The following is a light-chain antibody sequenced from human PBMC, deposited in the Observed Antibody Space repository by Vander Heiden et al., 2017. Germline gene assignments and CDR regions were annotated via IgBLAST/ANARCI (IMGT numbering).Light chain of an antibody. CDR2: DNN. J-gene: IGLJ3*02. CDR3: GTWDNSLTAGV. Sequence: SALTQPPSVSAAPGQRVTISCSGSSSNIGNNYVSWYQQHPGKAPNLLIYDNNKRTSGIPDRFSGSKSGTSATLGITGLQPGDEADFYCGTWDNSLTAGVFGGGTRLTVL. CDR1: SSNIGNNY. V-gene: IGLV1-51*01.